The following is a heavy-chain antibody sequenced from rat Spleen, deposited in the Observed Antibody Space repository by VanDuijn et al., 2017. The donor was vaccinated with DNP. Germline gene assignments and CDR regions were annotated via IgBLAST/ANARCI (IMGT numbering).Heavy chain of an antibody. J-gene: IGHJ2*01. CDR1: GFSLTNYH. V-gene: IGHV2-32*01. CDR3: AEMDYFDY. CDR2: MWSDGDT. Sequence: QVQLKESGPGLVQPSQTLSLTCTVSGFSLTNYHIHWIRQPPGKGLEWMGLMWSDGDTSYNSALKSRLSISRDTSKSQVFLTMNSLQTDDTAVYYCAEMDYFDYWGQGVMVTVSS.